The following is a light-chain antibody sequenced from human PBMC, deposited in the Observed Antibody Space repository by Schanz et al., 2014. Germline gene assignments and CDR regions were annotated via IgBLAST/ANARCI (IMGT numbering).Light chain of an antibody. CDR2: GAS. V-gene: IGKV1-39*01. J-gene: IGKJ1*01. CDR1: QNISSY. CDR3: QHHRT. Sequence: DIQMTQSPSSLSASLGDRVTITCRASQNISSYLNWYQEKSGKAPKLLIYGASRLQSGVPSRFSGSGSGTEFTLTINSLQPDDFATYYCQHHRTFGQGTKVEIK.